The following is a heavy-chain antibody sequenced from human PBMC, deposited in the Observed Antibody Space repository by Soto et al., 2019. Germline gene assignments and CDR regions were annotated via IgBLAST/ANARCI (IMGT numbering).Heavy chain of an antibody. CDR2: IKQDGSEK. J-gene: IGHJ5*02. D-gene: IGHD3-3*01. CDR3: ARMPYYDFWSGSNWFDP. CDR1: GFTFSSYW. Sequence: GGSLRLSCAASGFTFSSYWMSWVRQAPGKGLEWVANIKQDGSEKYYVDSVKGRFTISRDNAKNSLYLQMNSLRAEDTAVYYCARMPYYDFWSGSNWFDPWGQGILVTVSS. V-gene: IGHV3-7*01.